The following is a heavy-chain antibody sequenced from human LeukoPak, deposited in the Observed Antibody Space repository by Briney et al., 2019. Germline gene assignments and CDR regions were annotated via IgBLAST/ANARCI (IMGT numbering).Heavy chain of an antibody. V-gene: IGHV3-48*03. CDR3: ARFDSSSAYNWFDL. J-gene: IGHJ5*02. Sequence: PGGSLRLSCAASGFTYSSYEMNWVRQARRKGLEWVSYISSSGSTIYYADSVKGRFTISRDNAKNSLYLQMNSLRAEDTAVYYSARFDSSSAYNWFDLWGQGTLVTVSS. D-gene: IGHD6-6*01. CDR2: ISSSGSTI. CDR1: GFTYSSYE.